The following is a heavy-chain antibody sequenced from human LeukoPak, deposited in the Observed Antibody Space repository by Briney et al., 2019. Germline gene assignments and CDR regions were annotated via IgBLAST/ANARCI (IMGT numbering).Heavy chain of an antibody. D-gene: IGHD6-13*01. CDR2: INMDGRST. CDR1: GFTFTRYW. CDR3: ARDSVSSSWSFIEY. V-gene: IGHV3-74*01. J-gene: IGHJ4*02. Sequence: GGSLRLSCAASGFTFTRYWMHWGGQAPGKGRVWLSRINMDGRSTNYADSSKGRFTTSRDNAKDTLYLRRNSLRARHTAVYYCARDSVSSSWSFIEYWGQGTLVTVSS.